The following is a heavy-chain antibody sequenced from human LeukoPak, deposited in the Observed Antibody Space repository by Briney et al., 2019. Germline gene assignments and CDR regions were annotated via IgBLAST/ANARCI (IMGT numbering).Heavy chain of an antibody. CDR1: GGSISSGGYY. D-gene: IGHD6-6*01. CDR3: ARGVRGQLDSFWFDP. CDR2: IYTSGST. V-gene: IGHV4-61*02. Sequence: SETLSLTCTVSGGSISSGGYYWSWIRQPAGKGLEWIGRIYTSGSTNYNPSLKSRVTISVDTSKNQFSLKLSSVTAADTAVYYCARGVRGQLDSFWFDPWGQGTLVTVSS. J-gene: IGHJ5*02.